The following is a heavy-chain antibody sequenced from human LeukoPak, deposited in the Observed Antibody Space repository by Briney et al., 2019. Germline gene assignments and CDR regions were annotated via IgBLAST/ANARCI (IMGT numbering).Heavy chain of an antibody. D-gene: IGHD4-17*01. CDR3: ARYYGDYVSGSLVPFDY. CDR1: GFTFDDYG. V-gene: IGHV3-20*04. J-gene: IGHJ4*02. CDR2: INWNGGST. Sequence: GGSLRLSCAASGFTFDDYGMSWVRQAPGKGLEWVSGINWNGGSTGYADSVKGRFTISRDNAKNSLYLQMNSLRAEDTAVYYCARYYGDYVSGSLVPFDYWGQGTLVTVSS.